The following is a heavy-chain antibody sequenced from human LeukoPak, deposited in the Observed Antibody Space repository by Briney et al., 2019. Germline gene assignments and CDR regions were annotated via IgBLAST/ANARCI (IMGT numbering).Heavy chain of an antibody. D-gene: IGHD4-17*01. CDR3: ANHDYGWFDS. CDR2: IKEDGSEK. J-gene: IGHJ5*01. V-gene: IGHV3-7*01. Sequence: GGSLRLSCAAPGFTFKNYWMSWVRQAPGKGLEWVANIKEDGSEKYYVGSVKGRFTISRDNAKNSLFLQMNSLRVEDTAVYYCANHDYGWFDSWGQGTLVIVSS. CDR1: GFTFKNYW.